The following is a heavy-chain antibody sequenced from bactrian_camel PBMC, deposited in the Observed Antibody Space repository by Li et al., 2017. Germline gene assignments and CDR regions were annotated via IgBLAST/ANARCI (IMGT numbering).Heavy chain of an antibody. D-gene: IGHD3*01. J-gene: IGHJ6*01. CDR3: AADRGYGLDCDDASGY. Sequence: DVQLVESGGGSVQAGGSLRLSCTLSGYRVSDYCVGWFRQAHGDGCELVSTISSERSTYYADSVKGRFTISRDNAKKAVYLEMNSLKPEDTGVYYCAADRGYGLDCDDASGYWGQGTQVTVS. CDR2: ISSERST. V-gene: IGHV3S40*01. CDR1: GYRVSDYC.